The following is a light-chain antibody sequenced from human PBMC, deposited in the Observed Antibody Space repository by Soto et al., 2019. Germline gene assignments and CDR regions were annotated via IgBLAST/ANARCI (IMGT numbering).Light chain of an antibody. CDR1: QSVSSY. CDR3: QQRSNLIT. Sequence: EIVLTQSPATLSLSPGARATLSCRARQSVSSYLAWYPQKPGQAPRLLIYDASNRATGIPARFSGSGSGTDFTLTISSLEPEDFAVFYCQQRSNLITFGQGTRLEIK. V-gene: IGKV3-11*01. CDR2: DAS. J-gene: IGKJ5*01.